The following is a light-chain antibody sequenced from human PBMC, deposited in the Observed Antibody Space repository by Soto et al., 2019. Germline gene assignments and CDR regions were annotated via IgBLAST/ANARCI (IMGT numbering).Light chain of an antibody. CDR2: YDS. CDR3: QVWDSREV. J-gene: IGLJ2*01. Sequence: SSELTQPPSVSVAPGETARIPCGANNIGSKSVHWYQQKPGQAPVLIIYYDSDRPSGNPERFSASNSGNTATLTISRVEAGDEADYLCQVWDSREVFGGGTKVTVL. CDR1: NIGSKS. V-gene: IGLV3-21*04.